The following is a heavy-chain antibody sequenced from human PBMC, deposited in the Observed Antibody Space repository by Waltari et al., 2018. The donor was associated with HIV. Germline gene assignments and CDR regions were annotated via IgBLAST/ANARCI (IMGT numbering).Heavy chain of an antibody. V-gene: IGHV1-69*01. J-gene: IGHJ6*02. CDR1: GGTFSSYA. CDR3: ARDPWSGSPQYYYYYGMDV. CDR2: IIPIFVTA. D-gene: IGHD3-3*01. Sequence: QVQLVQSGAEVKKPGSSVKVSCKASGGTFSSYAISWVRQAPGQGLEWMGGIIPIFVTANYAQKFQGRVTITAYESTSTAYMELSSLRSEDTAVYYCARDPWSGSPQYYYYYGMDVWGQGTTVTVSS.